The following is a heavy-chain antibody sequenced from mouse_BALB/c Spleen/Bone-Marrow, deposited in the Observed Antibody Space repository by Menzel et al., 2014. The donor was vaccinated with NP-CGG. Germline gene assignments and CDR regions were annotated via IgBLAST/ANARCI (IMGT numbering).Heavy chain of an antibody. CDR2: IYPANGDT. CDR3: ARYGNGLMDY. V-gene: IGHV14-3*02. D-gene: IGHD2-1*01. Sequence: EVQLVESGAELVKPGASVKLSYTASGFNIKDTYMHWVKQRPEQGLEWIGRIYPANGDTKYDPKFQGKATITADTSSNTAYLQLSSLTSEDTAVYYCARYGNGLMDYWGQGTPVTVSS. CDR1: GFNIKDTY. J-gene: IGHJ4*01.